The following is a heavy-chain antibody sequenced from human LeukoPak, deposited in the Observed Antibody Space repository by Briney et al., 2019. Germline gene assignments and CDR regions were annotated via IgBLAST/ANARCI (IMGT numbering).Heavy chain of an antibody. J-gene: IGHJ5*02. CDR1: GGSISSDDYY. D-gene: IGHD2-2*01. V-gene: IGHV4-30-4*08. Sequence: SETLSLTCTVSGGSISSDDYYWSWIRQPPGKGLEWIGYIYYSGSTYYNPSLKSRVTISVDTSKNQFSLKLSSVTAADTAVYYCARVPAAIGGFDPWGQGTLVTVSS. CDR3: ARVPAAIGGFDP. CDR2: IYYSGST.